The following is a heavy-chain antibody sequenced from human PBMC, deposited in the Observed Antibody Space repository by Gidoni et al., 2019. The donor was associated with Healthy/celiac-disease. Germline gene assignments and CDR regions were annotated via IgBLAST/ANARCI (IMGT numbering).Heavy chain of an antibody. D-gene: IGHD2-2*01. CDR1: GFTFSSYA. V-gene: IGHV3-23*01. CDR2: ISGSGGST. CDR3: ASSEYQLPSLWGYYYYGMDV. J-gene: IGHJ6*02. Sequence: EVQLLESGGGLVQPGGSLRLSCAASGFTFSSYAMSWVRQAPGKGLEWGSAISGSGGSTYYADSVKGRFTISRDNSKNTLYLQMNSLRAEDTAVYYCASSEYQLPSLWGYYYYGMDVWGQGTTVTVSS.